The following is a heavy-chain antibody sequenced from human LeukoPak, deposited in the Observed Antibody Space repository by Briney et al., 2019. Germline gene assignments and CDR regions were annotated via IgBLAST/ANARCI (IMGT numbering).Heavy chain of an antibody. V-gene: IGHV4-39*01. Sequence: PSETLSLTCTVSGGSISGSSYYWGWIRQPPGKGLEWIGSIYYSGSTYYNPSLKSRVTISVDTSKNQFSLKLSSVTAADTAVYYCAFMITFGGVIVWNYWGQGTLVTVSS. CDR2: IYYSGST. D-gene: IGHD3-16*02. CDR1: GGSISGSSYY. CDR3: AFMITFGGVIVWNY. J-gene: IGHJ4*02.